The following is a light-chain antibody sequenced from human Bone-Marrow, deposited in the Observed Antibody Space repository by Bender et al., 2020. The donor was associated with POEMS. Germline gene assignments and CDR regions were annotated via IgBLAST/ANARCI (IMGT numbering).Light chain of an antibody. V-gene: IGLV1-36*01. J-gene: IGLJ3*02. CDR1: SSNIGNNP. CDR2: YDD. CDR3: AVWDDTLNGPV. Sequence: QSVLTQPPSVSEAPRQRVTISCSGSSSNIGNNPVNWYQQLPGRAPKLLIYYDDLVSSGVSDRFSGSKSGTSASLAISELQSEDEAHYYCAVWDDTLNGPVFGGGTKVTVL.